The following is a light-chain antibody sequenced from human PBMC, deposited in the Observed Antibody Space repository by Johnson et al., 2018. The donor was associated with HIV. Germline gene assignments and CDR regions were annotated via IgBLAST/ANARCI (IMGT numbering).Light chain of an antibody. V-gene: IGLV1-51*02. Sequence: QSVLTQPPSVSAAPGQKVTISCSGSSSNIGNNYVSWYQQLPGTAPKLLICENNKRPSGIPDRFSGSKSGTSATLGITGLQTGDEADYYCGTLDSSLILYVFGTGTKVTVL. CDR2: ENN. CDR3: GTLDSSLILYV. J-gene: IGLJ1*01. CDR1: SSNIGNNY.